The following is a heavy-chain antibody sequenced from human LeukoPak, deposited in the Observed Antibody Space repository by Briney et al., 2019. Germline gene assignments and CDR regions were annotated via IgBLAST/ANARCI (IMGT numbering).Heavy chain of an antibody. D-gene: IGHD3-3*01. CDR1: GCIFINYG. Sequence: SGGSLRLSCAASGCIFINYGMSWVRQAPGKGLEWVSAISGSTGSTYYADSVKGRFTISRDNPKNTLYLQMNSLRGEDTAVYYCARGYDFWSGYSFDYWGQGALVTVSS. V-gene: IGHV3-23*01. CDR2: ISGSTGST. CDR3: ARGYDFWSGYSFDY. J-gene: IGHJ4*02.